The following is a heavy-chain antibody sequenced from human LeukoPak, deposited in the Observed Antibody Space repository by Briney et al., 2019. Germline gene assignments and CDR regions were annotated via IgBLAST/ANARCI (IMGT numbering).Heavy chain of an antibody. Sequence: GGSLRLSCAASGFTFSNYWMTWVRQAPGKGLEWVANIKQVGSEKNYVDSVKGRFTISRDNAKNSLYLQMNSLRAEDTAVYYCARHSNGWSEGTYWGQGTLVTVTS. J-gene: IGHJ4*02. CDR3: ARHSNGWSEGTY. CDR1: GFTFSNYW. V-gene: IGHV3-7*03. D-gene: IGHD6-19*01. CDR2: IKQVGSEK.